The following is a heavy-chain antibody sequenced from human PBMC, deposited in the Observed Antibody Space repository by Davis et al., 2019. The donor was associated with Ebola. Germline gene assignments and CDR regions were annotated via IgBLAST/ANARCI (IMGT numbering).Heavy chain of an antibody. D-gene: IGHD2-15*01. J-gene: IGHJ5*02. CDR1: GGSVSSGGYY. CDR2: IYYSGST. V-gene: IGHV4-61*08. Sequence: PSETLSLTCTVSGGSVSSGGYYWTWIRQPPGKGLEWIEYIYYSGSTNYNPSLKSRVTISVETSKNQFSLKLSSVTAADTAVYYCASTVVVADYNWFDPWGQGTLVTVSS. CDR3: ASTVVVADYNWFDP.